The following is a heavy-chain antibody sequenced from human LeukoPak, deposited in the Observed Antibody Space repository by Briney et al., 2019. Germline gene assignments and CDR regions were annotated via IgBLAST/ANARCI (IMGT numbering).Heavy chain of an antibody. D-gene: IGHD2-15*01. V-gene: IGHV3-30-3*01. CDR2: ISYDGSNK. CDR1: GFTFSSYA. Sequence: GGSLRLSCAASGFTFSSYAMHWVRQAPGKGLEWVAVISYDGSNKYYADSVKGRFTISRDNSKNTLYLQMNSLRAGDTAVYYCARGSDVVVAAIWSWFDPWAREPWSPSPQ. J-gene: IGHJ5*02. CDR3: ARGSDVVVAAIWSWFDP.